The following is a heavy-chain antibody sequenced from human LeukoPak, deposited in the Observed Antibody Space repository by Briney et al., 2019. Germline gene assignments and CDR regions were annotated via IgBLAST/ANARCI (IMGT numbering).Heavy chain of an antibody. CDR2: INPNSGGT. V-gene: IGHV1-2*06. Sequence: ASVKVSCKASGYTFTGYYMHWVRQAPGQGLEWVGRINPNSGGTNYAQKFQGRVTMTRDTSISTAYMELSRLRSDDTAVYYCARSSKDGYKIRWGQGTLVTVSS. CDR3: ARSSKDGYKIR. J-gene: IGHJ4*02. CDR1: GYTFTGYY. D-gene: IGHD5-24*01.